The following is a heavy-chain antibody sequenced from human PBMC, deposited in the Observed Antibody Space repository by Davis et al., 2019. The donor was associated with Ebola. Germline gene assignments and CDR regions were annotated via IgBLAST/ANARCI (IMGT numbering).Heavy chain of an antibody. Sequence: SVKVSCKASGFTFTSSAVQWVRQARGQRLEWIGWIVVGSGNTNYAQKFQERVTITRDMSTSTAYMELSSLRSEDTAVYYCARGEADGYYMDVWGKGTTVTVSS. J-gene: IGHJ6*03. CDR2: IVVGSGNT. CDR3: ARGEADGYYMDV. CDR1: GFTFTSSA. V-gene: IGHV1-58*01.